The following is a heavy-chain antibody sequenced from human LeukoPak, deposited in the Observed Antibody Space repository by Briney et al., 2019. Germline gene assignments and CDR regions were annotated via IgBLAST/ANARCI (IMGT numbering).Heavy chain of an antibody. D-gene: IGHD2-2*01. V-gene: IGHV1-18*01. CDR3: ARDPCSSTSCYSNWFDP. CDR2: ISAYNGNT. CDR1: GYTFTTYA. J-gene: IGHJ5*02. Sequence: ASVKVSCKASGYTFTTYAIIWVRQAPGHGLEWMGWISAYNGNTNYAQKLQGRVTMTTDTSTSTAYMDLRNLRSDDTAVYYCARDPCSSTSCYSNWFDPWGQGTLVTVSS.